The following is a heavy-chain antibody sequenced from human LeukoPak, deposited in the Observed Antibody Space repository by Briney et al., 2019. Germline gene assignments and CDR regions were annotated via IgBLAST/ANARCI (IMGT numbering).Heavy chain of an antibody. Sequence: PGGSLRLSCAASGFTSSSYWMSWVRQAPGKGLEWVANIKQDGSEKYYVDSVKGRFTISRDNAKNSLYLQMNSLRAEDTAVYYCARDLNQIAAAGAPDYWGQGTLVTVSS. CDR3: ARDLNQIAAAGAPDY. CDR2: IKQDGSEK. CDR1: GFTSSSYW. J-gene: IGHJ4*02. V-gene: IGHV3-7*01. D-gene: IGHD6-13*01.